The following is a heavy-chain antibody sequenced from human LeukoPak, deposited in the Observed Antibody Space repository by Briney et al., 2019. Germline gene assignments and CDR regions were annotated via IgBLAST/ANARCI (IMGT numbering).Heavy chain of an antibody. D-gene: IGHD5-12*01. V-gene: IGHV4-4*07. J-gene: IGHJ4*02. Sequence: SETLSLTCTVSGGSISSYYWSWIRQPAGKGLEWIGRIYTSGSTNYNPSLKSRVTMSVDTSQNQFYLKLSSVTAADTAVYYCARDGYSGSDALWGQGTLVTVSS. CDR1: GGSISSYY. CDR2: IYTSGST. CDR3: ARDGYSGSDAL.